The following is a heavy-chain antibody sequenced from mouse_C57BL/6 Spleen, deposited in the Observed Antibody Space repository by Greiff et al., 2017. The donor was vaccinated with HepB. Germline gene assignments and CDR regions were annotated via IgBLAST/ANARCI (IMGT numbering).Heavy chain of an antibody. CDR2: IDPSDSYT. CDR1: GYTFTSYW. J-gene: IGHJ3*01. D-gene: IGHD2-3*01. CDR3: ARGGGDGYYPFAY. V-gene: IGHV1-69*01. Sequence: VQLQQPGAELVMPGASVKLSCKASGYTFTSYWMHWVKQRPGQGLEWIGEIDPSDSYTNYNQKFKGKSTLTVDKSSSTAYMQLSSLTSEDSAVYYCARGGGDGYYPFAYWGQGTLVTVSA.